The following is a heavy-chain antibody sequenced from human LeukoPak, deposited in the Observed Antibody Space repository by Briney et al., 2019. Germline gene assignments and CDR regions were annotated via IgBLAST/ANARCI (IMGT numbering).Heavy chain of an antibody. CDR3: ARDLGHTGYDLYDY. D-gene: IGHD5-12*01. CDR1: GINFRGYG. CDR2: MKKDGSEK. J-gene: IGHJ4*01. V-gene: IGHV3-7*01. Sequence: GGSLRLSCAVSGINFRGYGMAWVRQAPGKGLEWVANMKKDGSEKYYVDSVKGRFTISRDNAKNSLYLEMNSLRVEDTAVYYCARDLGHTGYDLYDYWGQGTLVTVSS.